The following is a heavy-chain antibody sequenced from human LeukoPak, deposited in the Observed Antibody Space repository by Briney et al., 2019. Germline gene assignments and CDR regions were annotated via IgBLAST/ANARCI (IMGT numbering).Heavy chain of an antibody. V-gene: IGHV1-18*04. CDR1: GYTFTSYG. CDR2: ISAYNGNT. CDR3: ARAFRYSYGFDY. D-gene: IGHD5-18*01. J-gene: IGHJ4*02. Sequence: ASVTVSFKASGYTFTSYGISWVRQAPGQGLEWMGWISAYNGNTHHIQKFQDRVTMTTDTSTSTAYMELRSLRSDDTAVYYCARAFRYSYGFDYWGQGTLVTVSS.